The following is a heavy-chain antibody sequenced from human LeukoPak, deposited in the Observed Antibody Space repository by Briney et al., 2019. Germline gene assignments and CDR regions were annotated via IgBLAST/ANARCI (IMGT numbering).Heavy chain of an antibody. D-gene: IGHD3-22*01. Sequence: PGGSLRLSCAASGFTFSSYGMSWVRQAPGKGLEWVSAISGSGGSTYYADSVKGRFTISRDNSKNTLYLQMNSLRAEDTAVYYCAKDRPIERYDYYDSSGTNDAFDIWGQGTMVTVSS. CDR3: AKDRPIERYDYYDSSGTNDAFDI. CDR1: GFTFSSYG. V-gene: IGHV3-23*01. J-gene: IGHJ3*02. CDR2: ISGSGGST.